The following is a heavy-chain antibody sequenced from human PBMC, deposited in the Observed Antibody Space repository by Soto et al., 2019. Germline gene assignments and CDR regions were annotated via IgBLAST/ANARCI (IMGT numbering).Heavy chain of an antibody. D-gene: IGHD6-13*01. CDR2: INHSGST. CDR1: GGSFSGYY. CDR3: ARKIPPDLSAAAGRRNWFDP. V-gene: IGHV4-34*01. J-gene: IGHJ5*02. Sequence: QVQLQQWGAGLLKPSETLSLTCAVYGGSFSGYYWSWIRQPPGKGLEWIGEINHSGSTNYNPSLKSRVTISVDTPKNQFSRKLSSETAADTAVYYCARKIPPDLSAAAGRRNWFDPWCQGTLVTVSS.